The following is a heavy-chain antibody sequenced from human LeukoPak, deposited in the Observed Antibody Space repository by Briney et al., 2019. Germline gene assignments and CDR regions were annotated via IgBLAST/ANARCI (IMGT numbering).Heavy chain of an antibody. CDR3: ARFHDSRNSGNTDSFDT. Sequence: SETLSLTGAVSRFPINPFYWTWIRQPPGKGLEWIGYIYYSGSTNYNPSLKSRVTISLDTSRSQFYLRLSSLNAADTAVYYCARFHDSRNSGNTDSFDTWGQGTMVTVSS. J-gene: IGHJ3*02. CDR2: IYYSGST. CDR1: RFPINPFY. V-gene: IGHV4-59*01. D-gene: IGHD2/OR15-2a*01.